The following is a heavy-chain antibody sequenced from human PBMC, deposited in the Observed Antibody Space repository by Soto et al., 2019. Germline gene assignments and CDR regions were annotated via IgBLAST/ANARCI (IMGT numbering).Heavy chain of an antibody. CDR3: ARCPSNYDFWSGYRLADYYYMDV. D-gene: IGHD3-3*01. CDR1: GGSFSGYY. Sequence: QVQLRQWGAGLLKPSETLSLTCAVYGGSFSGYYWIWIRQPPGKGLARIGEINHSGGTNYDPSLKSRVSIAVVTSKNQFFLRLTSVTAADTAVYCCARCPSNYDFWSGYRLADYYYMDVWGKGTTVTVSS. J-gene: IGHJ6*03. V-gene: IGHV4-34*01. CDR2: INHSGGT.